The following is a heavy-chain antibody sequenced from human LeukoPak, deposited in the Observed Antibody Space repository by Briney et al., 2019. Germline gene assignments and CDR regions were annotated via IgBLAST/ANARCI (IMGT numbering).Heavy chain of an antibody. CDR1: GYTFTGYY. D-gene: IGHD4-17*01. CDR2: INPNSGGT. CDR3: ARTSPTVTTMED. J-gene: IGHJ4*02. Sequence: ASVKVSCKASGYTFTGYYMHWVRQAPGQGLEWMGRINPNSGGTNYAQKFQGRVTMTRDTSLSTAYMELSRLRSDDTAVYYCARTSPTVTTMEDWGQGTLVTVSS. V-gene: IGHV1-2*06.